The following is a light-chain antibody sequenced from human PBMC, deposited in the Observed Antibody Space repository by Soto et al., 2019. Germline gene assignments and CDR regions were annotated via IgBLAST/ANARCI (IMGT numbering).Light chain of an antibody. CDR1: DSNTGSNS. Sequence: QSVLTQPPSASGTPGQRVSITCSGSDSNTGSNSVHWYQQVPGMAPKLLVYKSDQRPSGVPDRFSGSKSVTSASLAISGLRAEHEAEYYCATWDDGLSGVLFGGGTKLTVL. CDR3: ATWDDGLSGVL. CDR2: KSD. J-gene: IGLJ2*01. V-gene: IGLV1-47*01.